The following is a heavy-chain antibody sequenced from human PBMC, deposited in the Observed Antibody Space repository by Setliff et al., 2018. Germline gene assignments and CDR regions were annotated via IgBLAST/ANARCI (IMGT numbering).Heavy chain of an antibody. CDR1: GYSISSGYY. CDR3: ARQLCSSGYCYATTFDY. D-gene: IGHD3-22*01. V-gene: IGHV4-38-2*01. J-gene: IGHJ4*02. Sequence: TLSLTCAVSGYSISSGYYWGWIRQAPGKGLEWIASIYRSGSTYYNPSLKSRVTISVDTSKNQFPLKLSSVTASDTAVYYCARQLCSSGYCYATTFDYWGQGTLVTVS. CDR2: IYRSGST.